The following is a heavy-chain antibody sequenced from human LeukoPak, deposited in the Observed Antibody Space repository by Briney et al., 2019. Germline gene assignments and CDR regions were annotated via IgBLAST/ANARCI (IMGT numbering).Heavy chain of an antibody. J-gene: IGHJ5*02. Sequence: GASVKVSCKASGYTFTGYYMHWVRQAPGQGLEWMGWINPNSGGTNYAQKFQGRVTMTRDTSISTAYMELSRLRSDDTAVYYCAREYSSIAASLGFDPWGQGTLVTVSS. V-gene: IGHV1-2*02. CDR1: GYTFTGYY. CDR3: AREYSSIAASLGFDP. D-gene: IGHD6-6*01. CDR2: INPNSGGT.